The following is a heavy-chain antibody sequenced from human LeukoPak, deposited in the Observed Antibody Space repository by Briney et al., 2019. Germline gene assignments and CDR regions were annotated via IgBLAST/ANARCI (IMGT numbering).Heavy chain of an antibody. V-gene: IGHV1-46*01. CDR2: INPSGGST. D-gene: IGHD6-13*01. Sequence: GASVKVSCKASGYTFISYYMHWVRQAPGQGLEWMGIINPSGGSTSYAQKFQDRVTMTRDTSTSTVYMELSSLRSEDTAVYYCARGLGSSWYNYYGMDVWGQGTTVTVSS. J-gene: IGHJ6*02. CDR1: GYTFISYY. CDR3: ARGLGSSWYNYYGMDV.